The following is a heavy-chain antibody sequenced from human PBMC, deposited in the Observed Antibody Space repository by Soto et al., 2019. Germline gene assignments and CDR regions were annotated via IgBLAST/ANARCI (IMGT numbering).Heavy chain of an antibody. Sequence: QVQLVESGGGVVQPGRSLRLSCAASGFTFSSYAMHWVRQAPGKGLEWVAVISYDGSNKYYADSVKGRFTISRDNSKNTLYLQMNSLRAEDTAVYYCARQTTVTTSLDYWGQGTLVTVSS. CDR1: GFTFSSYA. D-gene: IGHD4-17*01. CDR2: ISYDGSNK. CDR3: ARQTTVTTSLDY. J-gene: IGHJ4*02. V-gene: IGHV3-30-3*01.